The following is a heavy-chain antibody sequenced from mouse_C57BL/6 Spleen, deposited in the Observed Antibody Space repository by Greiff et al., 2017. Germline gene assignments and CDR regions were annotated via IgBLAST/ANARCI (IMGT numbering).Heavy chain of an antibody. CDR3: ARDLHYSNYQAWFAY. D-gene: IGHD2-5*01. CDR2: IYPGDGDT. Sequence: QVQLKESGPELVKPGASVKISCKASGYAFSSSWMNWVKQRPGKGLEWIGRIYPGDGDTNYNGKFKGKATLTADKSSSTAYMQLSSLTSEDSAVYFCARDLHYSNYQAWFAYWGQGTLVTVSA. J-gene: IGHJ3*01. V-gene: IGHV1-82*01. CDR1: GYAFSSSW.